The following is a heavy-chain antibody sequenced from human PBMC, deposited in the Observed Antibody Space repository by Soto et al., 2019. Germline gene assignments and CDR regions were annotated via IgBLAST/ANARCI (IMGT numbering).Heavy chain of an antibody. Sequence: QVQLVQSGAEVKKPGASVKVSCKASGYTFTGYYMHWVRQAPGQGLEWMGWINPNIGGTKYAQKLQGGVRMPRDTSSSTAYMELSRLRSDDTAVYYCARIRLYCSGGSCVMDVWGQGTTVTVSS. J-gene: IGHJ6*02. CDR3: ARIRLYCSGGSCVMDV. D-gene: IGHD2-15*01. CDR1: GYTFTGYY. V-gene: IGHV1-2*02. CDR2: INPNIGGT.